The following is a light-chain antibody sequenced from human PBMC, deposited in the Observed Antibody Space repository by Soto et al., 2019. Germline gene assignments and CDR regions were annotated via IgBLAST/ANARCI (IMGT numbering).Light chain of an antibody. CDR3: QHYNDWRWT. CDR2: AAS. CDR1: QSISSK. Sequence: EIVMTQSPATLSVSPGEGATLSCRASQSISSKLAWYQQKPGQAPRLLIYAASTRATGVPARFSGSGSGTEFPPTISGLQSEDLAVYYCQHYNDWRWTFGQGTKVKIK. J-gene: IGKJ1*01. V-gene: IGKV3-15*01.